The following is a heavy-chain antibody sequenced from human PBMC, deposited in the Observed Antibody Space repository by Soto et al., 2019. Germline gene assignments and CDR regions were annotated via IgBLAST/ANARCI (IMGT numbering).Heavy chain of an antibody. V-gene: IGHV1-18*01. D-gene: IGHD2-8*01. Sequence: GASVKVSCKASGYTFTSYGISWVRQAPGQGLEWMGWISGYNGDTNYAQKFQDRVSMTIDTSTGTAYMELRSLTSDDTAIYYCAKNGRPPYYYYGLDVWGQGTKVTVSS. CDR2: ISGYNGDT. CDR1: GYTFTSYG. CDR3: AKNGRPPYYYYGLDV. J-gene: IGHJ6*02.